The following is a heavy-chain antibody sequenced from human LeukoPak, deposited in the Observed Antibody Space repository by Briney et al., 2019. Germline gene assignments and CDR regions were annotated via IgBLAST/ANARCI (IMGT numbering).Heavy chain of an antibody. CDR3: ARDIYYEGSGYTFDY. V-gene: IGHV4-4*07. J-gene: IGHJ4*02. Sequence: PSETLSLTCTVSGASISSYYWSWIRQPAGKGLEWIGRIYASGTTNYNPSLKSRVTMSVDTSKNQFSLKLSSVTAADTAMYYCARDIYYEGSGYTFDYWGQGTLVTVSS. D-gene: IGHD3-22*01. CDR1: GASISSYY. CDR2: IYASGTT.